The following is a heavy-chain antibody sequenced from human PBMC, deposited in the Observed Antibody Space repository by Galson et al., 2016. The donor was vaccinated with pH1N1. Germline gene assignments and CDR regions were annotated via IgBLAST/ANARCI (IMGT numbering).Heavy chain of an antibody. CDR1: GYSFSSYW. Sequence: QSGAEVKKPGESLKISCQVSGYSFSSYWVAWVRQMPGKGLEWMAIMYPDDSDIKYSPSFEGQVTISADKSLSTAYLQWSSLQASDTGMYYCARYSGSFFFDYGGQGTLVTVSS. J-gene: IGHJ4*02. CDR3: ARYSGSFFFDY. D-gene: IGHD1-26*01. V-gene: IGHV5-51*01. CDR2: MYPDDSDI.